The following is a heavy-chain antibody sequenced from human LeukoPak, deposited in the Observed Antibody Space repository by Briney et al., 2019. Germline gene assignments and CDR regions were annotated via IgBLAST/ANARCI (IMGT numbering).Heavy chain of an antibody. D-gene: IGHD3-16*02. J-gene: IGHJ4*02. CDR3: ARAPRSYDYVWGSYRLGGGHFDY. Sequence: SETLSLTCTVSGYSISSGYYWGWIRQPPGKGLEWNGSIYHSGSTYYDPSLKSRVTISVDTSKNQFSLKLSSVTAADTAVYYCARAPRSYDYVWGSYRLGGGHFDYWGQGTLVTVSS. CDR1: GYSISSGYY. CDR2: IYHSGST. V-gene: IGHV4-38-2*02.